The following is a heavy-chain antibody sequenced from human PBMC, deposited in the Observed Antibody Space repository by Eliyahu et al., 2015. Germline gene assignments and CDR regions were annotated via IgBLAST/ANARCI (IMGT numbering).Heavy chain of an antibody. J-gene: IGHJ6*02. Sequence: QVHLQESGPGLVKPSETLSLTCDVSGYSISSGHYWGWVRQAPGKGLEWIGQIYKSGRSYYNPSLKSRVRMSVDTSKNMFSLEVGPVTAADTAVYYCVRVPSPIGTFYFHGMDVWGRGTTVTVSS. CDR1: GYSISSGHY. CDR2: IYKSGRS. CDR3: VRVPSPIGTFYFHGMDV. D-gene: IGHD6-13*01. V-gene: IGHV4-38-2*01.